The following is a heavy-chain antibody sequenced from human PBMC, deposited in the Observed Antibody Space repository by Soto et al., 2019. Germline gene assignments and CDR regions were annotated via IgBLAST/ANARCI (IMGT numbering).Heavy chain of an antibody. V-gene: IGHV4-61*01. CDR2: ISYNGRT. Sequence: SETLSLTCNVSAGSITGDSYYWTWIRQPPGKGLEWLGYISYNGRTNYNPSLKSRVTISVDTSRKQFFLRLTSVTAADTAIYYCERDPSGSACYSGLDYWGQGSLVTVSS. CDR3: ERDPSGSACYSGLDY. J-gene: IGHJ4*02. CDR1: AGSITGDSYY. D-gene: IGHD2-21*02.